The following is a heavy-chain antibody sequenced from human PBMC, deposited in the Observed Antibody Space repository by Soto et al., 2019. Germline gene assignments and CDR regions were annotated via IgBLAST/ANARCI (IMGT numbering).Heavy chain of an antibody. Sequence: GGSLRLSCAASGFTFSSYWMHWVRQAPGKGLVWVSRINSDGTSTSYADSVKGRFTISRDNAKNTLYLQMNSLRAEDTAVYYCARVDTAMVDGYWGQGTLVTVSS. V-gene: IGHV3-74*01. CDR1: GFTFSSYW. J-gene: IGHJ4*02. D-gene: IGHD5-18*01. CDR3: ARVDTAMVDGY. CDR2: INSDGTST.